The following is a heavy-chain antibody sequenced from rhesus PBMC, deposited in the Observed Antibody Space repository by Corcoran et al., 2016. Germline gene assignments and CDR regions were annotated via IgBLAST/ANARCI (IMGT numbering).Heavy chain of an antibody. CDR3: ARDFIAAAGTGALA. CDR1: GGSISGYYL. J-gene: IGHJ4*01. D-gene: IGHD6-25*01. Sequence: QVQLQESGPGVVKPSETLSLTCAVSGGSISGYYLWSWIRQPPGKGLEWSGYVYINVGGERPSHTPTHKNHVTISKDTTKTQFSLQLSSVTAADTAVYYCARDFIAAAGTGALAWGQGVLVTVAS. CDR2: YVYINVGGERP. V-gene: IGHV4-106*01.